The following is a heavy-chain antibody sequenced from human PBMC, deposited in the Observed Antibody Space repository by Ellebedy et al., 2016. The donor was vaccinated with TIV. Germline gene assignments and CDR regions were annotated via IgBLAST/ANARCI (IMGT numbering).Heavy chain of an antibody. Sequence: GGSLRLXXVASGLTVTDAYMYWVRQAPGKRLEWIGRITPKSEGGTGDYAAPVRGRFSVSRDESLNTLYLEMKSLKIEDTGTYYCTPHWGFNFWGQGTVVTVPS. V-gene: IGHV3-15*01. CDR2: ITPKSEGGTG. CDR3: TPHWGFNF. CDR1: GLTVTDAY. D-gene: IGHD3-16*01. J-gene: IGHJ3*01.